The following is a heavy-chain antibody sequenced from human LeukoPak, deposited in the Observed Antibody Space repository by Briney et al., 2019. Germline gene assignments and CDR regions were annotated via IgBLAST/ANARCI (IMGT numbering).Heavy chain of an antibody. J-gene: IGHJ4*02. CDR1: GITLVNYG. CDR3: AKRGVVIRVFLVGFHKEAYYFDS. Sequence: GGSLRVSCAVSGITLVNYGMSWVRQPRGKGLEWVAGISDSGGSTNNADSVKGRFTISRDTPRSTLYLQMNSLRAEDTAVYLCAKRGVVIRVFLVGFHKEAYYFDSWGQGALVTVSS. CDR2: ISDSGGST. D-gene: IGHD3-10*01. V-gene: IGHV3-23*01.